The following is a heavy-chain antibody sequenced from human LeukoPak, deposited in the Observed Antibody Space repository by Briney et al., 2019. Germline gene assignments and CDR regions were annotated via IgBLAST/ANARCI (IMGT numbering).Heavy chain of an antibody. Sequence: PGGSLRLSREASGLSIGDYTMHWVRQVPGKCLEWVSLISRNGVATKYADSVRGRFIVSRDNAKNTLYLQMNSLRAEDTAVYYCAKEYYDFWSGYPHDYWGQGTLVTVSS. CDR2: ISRNGVAT. CDR3: AKEYYDFWSGYPHDY. D-gene: IGHD3-3*01. V-gene: IGHV3-43*01. CDR1: GLSIGDYT. J-gene: IGHJ4*02.